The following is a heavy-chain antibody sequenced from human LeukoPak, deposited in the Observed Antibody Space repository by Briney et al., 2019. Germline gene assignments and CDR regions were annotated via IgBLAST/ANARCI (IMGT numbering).Heavy chain of an antibody. D-gene: IGHD3-16*01. CDR2: ISTSGSAI. J-gene: IGHJ5*02. V-gene: IGHV3-11*01. Sequence: GGSLRLSCAASGFTFSDYYMSWIRQAPGKGLEWVSYISTSGSAIYYADSVKGRFTISRDNAKNSLFLQMNNLRVEDTAVYYCARDGGGNWFDPWGQGTLVTVSS. CDR3: ARDGGGNWFDP. CDR1: GFTFSDYY.